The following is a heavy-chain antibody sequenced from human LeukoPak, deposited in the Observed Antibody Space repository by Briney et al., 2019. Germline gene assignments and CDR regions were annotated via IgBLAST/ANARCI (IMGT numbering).Heavy chain of an antibody. CDR2: IYHSGST. D-gene: IGHD1-26*01. V-gene: IGHV4-4*02. Sequence: SETLSLTCAVSGVSISSSNWWSWVRQPPGKGLEWIGEIYHSGSTNYNPSLKSRVTISVDKSKNQFSLKLSSVTAADTAVYYCARTVGAGPSAIDYWGQGTLVTVSS. CDR3: ARTVGAGPSAIDY. CDR1: GVSISSSNW. J-gene: IGHJ4*02.